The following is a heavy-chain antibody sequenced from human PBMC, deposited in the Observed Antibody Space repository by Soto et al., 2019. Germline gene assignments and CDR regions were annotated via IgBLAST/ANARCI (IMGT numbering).Heavy chain of an antibody. J-gene: IGHJ4*02. CDR1: GGSISSYY. CDR3: ARVKWFGESGFDY. V-gene: IGHV4-59*01. Sequence: SETLSLTCTASGGSISSYYWSWIRQPPGKGLEWIGYIYYTGYTNYNPSLKSRVTISVDTSKNQFSLNVSSVTAADTAVYYCARVKWFGESGFDYWGQGTLVTVSS. D-gene: IGHD3-10*01. CDR2: IYYTGYT.